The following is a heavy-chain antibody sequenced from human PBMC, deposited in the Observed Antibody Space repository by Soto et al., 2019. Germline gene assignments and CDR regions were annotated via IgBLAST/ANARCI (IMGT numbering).Heavy chain of an antibody. V-gene: IGHV4-34*01. CDR2: INHSGST. CDR3: ASRSLNWFDP. CDR1: GGSFSDYY. Sequence: QVQLQQWGAGLLKPSETLSLTCAVYGGSFSDYYWGWIRQPPGKGLEWIGEINHSGSTNYNPSLKSRVTMSVDTSKNQFSLKLSSVTAADTAVYYCASRSLNWFDPWGQGTLVTVSS. D-gene: IGHD6-13*01. J-gene: IGHJ5*02.